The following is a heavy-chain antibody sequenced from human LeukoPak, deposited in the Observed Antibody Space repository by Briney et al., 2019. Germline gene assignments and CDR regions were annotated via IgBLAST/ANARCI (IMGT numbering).Heavy chain of an antibody. CDR2: INPNNGGT. V-gene: IGHV1-2*02. CDR1: GYTFTGYY. D-gene: IGHD6-13*01. CDR3: ARGGSRSSGVFDI. Sequence: GASVKVSCKASGYTFTGYYLHWVRQAPGQGLEWVVWINPNNGGTNYAQTFQGRVTMTRDTSISTAYMELSRLRFDDTAVYYCARGGSRSSGVFDIWGQGTMVTVSS. J-gene: IGHJ3*02.